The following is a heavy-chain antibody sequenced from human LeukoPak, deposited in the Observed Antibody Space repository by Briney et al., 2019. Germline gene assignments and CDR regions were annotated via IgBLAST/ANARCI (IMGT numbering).Heavy chain of an antibody. CDR2: IYPGDSDT. CDR3: AGGPRGDIGGYYSGAFDI. Sequence: GESLKISCKGSGSIFTTYWIGWVRQMPGKGLEWMGIIYPGDSDTRYSPSFQGRVTVSADKSISTAYLQWRSLKASDTAMYYCAGGPRGDIGGYYSGAFDIWGQGTMVIVSS. CDR1: GSIFTTYW. D-gene: IGHD3-22*01. V-gene: IGHV5-51*01. J-gene: IGHJ3*02.